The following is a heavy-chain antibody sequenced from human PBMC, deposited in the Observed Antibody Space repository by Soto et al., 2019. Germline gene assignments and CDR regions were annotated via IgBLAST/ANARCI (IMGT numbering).Heavy chain of an antibody. Sequence: SETLPLTCAVSGGSISSSSYYWGWIRQPPGKGLEWIGSIYYRGTTYYNPSLKSRVTIFVDTSKNQLSLKLSSVTAADTAVYYCARLTVISIVGFDSWGQGTLVTVSS. CDR3: ARLTVISIVGFDS. V-gene: IGHV4-39*01. CDR2: IYYRGTT. D-gene: IGHD1-26*01. J-gene: IGHJ4*02. CDR1: GGSISSSSYY.